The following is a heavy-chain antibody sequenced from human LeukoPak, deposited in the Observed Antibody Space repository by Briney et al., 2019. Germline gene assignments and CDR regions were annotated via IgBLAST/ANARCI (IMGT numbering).Heavy chain of an antibody. V-gene: IGHV1-2*02. CDR3: ARTFHYYDSSGYYA. CDR1: GYTFTGYY. CDR2: INPNSGGT. J-gene: IGHJ5*02. Sequence: ASVKVSCKASGYTFTGYYMHWVRQAPGQGLEWMGWINPNSGGTNYAQKFQDRVTMTRDTSISTAYMELSRLRSDDTAVYYCARTFHYYDSSGYYAWGQGTLVTVSS. D-gene: IGHD3-22*01.